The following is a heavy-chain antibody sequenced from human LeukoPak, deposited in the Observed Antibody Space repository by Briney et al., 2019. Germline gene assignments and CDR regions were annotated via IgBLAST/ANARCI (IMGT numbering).Heavy chain of an antibody. Sequence: GASLQISCKGSGYSFTSYWIGWVRQLPGKGLEWMGIIYPGDSDTRYSPSFQGQVTISADKSISTAYLQWSSLKASDTAMYYCARFLDSPAAAFDIWGQGTMVTVSP. J-gene: IGHJ3*02. V-gene: IGHV5-51*01. CDR1: GYSFTSYW. CDR3: ARFLDSPAAAFDI. D-gene: IGHD2-2*01. CDR2: IYPGDSDT.